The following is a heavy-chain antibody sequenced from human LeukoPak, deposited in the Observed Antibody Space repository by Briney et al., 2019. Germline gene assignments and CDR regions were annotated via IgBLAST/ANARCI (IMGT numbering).Heavy chain of an antibody. CDR1: GYTFTGYY. Sequence: GASVKVSCKASGYTFTGYYMHWVRQAPGQGLEWMGWINPNSGGTNYAQKFQGRVTMTRDTSTSTVYMELSSLRSEDTAVYYCAREGLDIVVVPAAFDIWGQGTMVTVSS. CDR2: INPNSGGT. J-gene: IGHJ3*02. D-gene: IGHD2-2*03. V-gene: IGHV1-2*02. CDR3: AREGLDIVVVPAAFDI.